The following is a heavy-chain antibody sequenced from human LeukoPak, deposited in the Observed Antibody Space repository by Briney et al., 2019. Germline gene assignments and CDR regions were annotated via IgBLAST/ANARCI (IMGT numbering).Heavy chain of an antibody. J-gene: IGHJ4*02. CDR1: GFTFSTYG. D-gene: IGHD5-18*01. CDR3: ARGSGYSYAFTGRERTKSRLDY. Sequence: GGSLRLSCAASGFTFSTYGMHWVRQTPGKGLEWVAVISYDGSNKYYTDSVKGRFTISRDNSKNTLYLQMNNLRAEDTAVYYCARGSGYSYAFTGRERTKSRLDYWGPGTLVTVSS. V-gene: IGHV3-30*03. CDR2: ISYDGSNK.